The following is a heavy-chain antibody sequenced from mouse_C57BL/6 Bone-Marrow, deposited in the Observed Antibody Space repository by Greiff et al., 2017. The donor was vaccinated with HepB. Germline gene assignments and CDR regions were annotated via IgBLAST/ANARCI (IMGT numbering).Heavy chain of an antibody. Sequence: QVQLKESGAELMKPGASVKLSCKATGYTFTGYWIEWVKQRPGHGLEWIGEILPGSGSTNYNEKFKGKATFTADTSSNTAYMQLSSLTTEDSAIYYCARWYGSSYDWYFDVWGTGTTVTVSS. D-gene: IGHD1-1*01. CDR3: ARWYGSSYDWYFDV. CDR1: GYTFTGYW. J-gene: IGHJ1*03. CDR2: ILPGSGST. V-gene: IGHV1-9*01.